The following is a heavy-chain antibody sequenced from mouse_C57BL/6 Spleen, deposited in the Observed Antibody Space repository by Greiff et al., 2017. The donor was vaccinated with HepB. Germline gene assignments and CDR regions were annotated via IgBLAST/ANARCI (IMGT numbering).Heavy chain of an antibody. CDR2: IYPGDGDT. D-gene: IGHD2-4*01. CDR3: ARSPYDYPYYYAMDY. CDR1: GYAFSSYW. Sequence: QVQLQQSGAELVKPGASVKISCKASGYAFSSYWMNWVKQRPGKGLEWIGQIYPGDGDTNYNGKFKGKATLTADKSSSTAYMQLSSLTSEDSAVYFCARSPYDYPYYYAMDYWGQGTSVTVSS. V-gene: IGHV1-80*01. J-gene: IGHJ4*01.